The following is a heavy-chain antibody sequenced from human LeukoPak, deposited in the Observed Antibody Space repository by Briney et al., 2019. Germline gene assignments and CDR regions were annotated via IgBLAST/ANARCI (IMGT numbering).Heavy chain of an antibody. J-gene: IGHJ4*02. D-gene: IGHD3-22*01. Sequence: SETLSLTCTVSGGXISSGDCYWSWIRQPPGKGLESIGYISYSGSTYYTPSLKSRVAISVDTSKNQFSLKLSSVIAADTAVYYCARVYDSSAYYGYYFDYWGQGTLVTVSS. V-gene: IGHV4-30-4*01. CDR2: ISYSGST. CDR1: GGXISSGDCY. CDR3: ARVYDSSAYYGYYFDY.